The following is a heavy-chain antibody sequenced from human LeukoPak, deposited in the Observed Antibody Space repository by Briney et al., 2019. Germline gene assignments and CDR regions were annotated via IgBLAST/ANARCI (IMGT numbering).Heavy chain of an antibody. V-gene: IGHV3-11*06. J-gene: IGHJ4*02. CDR3: ARDFGGYNNDY. CDR1: GFTFSDDY. Sequence: GGSLRLSCVASGFTFSDDYMSWIRQAPGKGLEWISYISSSSRYTNYADSVKGRFTISRDNAKNSLYLQMNSLRAEDTAVYYCARDFGGYNNDYWGQGTLVTVSS. D-gene: IGHD5-24*01. CDR2: ISSSSRYT.